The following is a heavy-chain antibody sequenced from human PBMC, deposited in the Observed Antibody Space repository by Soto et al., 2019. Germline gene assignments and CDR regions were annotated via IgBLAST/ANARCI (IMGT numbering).Heavy chain of an antibody. D-gene: IGHD3-3*01. CDR2: IWYDGSNK. V-gene: IGHV3-33*01. Sequence: GGSLRLSYAASGFTFSSYGMHWVRQAPGKGLEWVAVIWYDGSNKYYADSVKGRFTISRDNSKNTLYLQMNSLRAEDTAVYYCARDSITIFGVVIEIPTPFDYWGQGTLVTVSS. J-gene: IGHJ4*02. CDR1: GFTFSSYG. CDR3: ARDSITIFGVVIEIPTPFDY.